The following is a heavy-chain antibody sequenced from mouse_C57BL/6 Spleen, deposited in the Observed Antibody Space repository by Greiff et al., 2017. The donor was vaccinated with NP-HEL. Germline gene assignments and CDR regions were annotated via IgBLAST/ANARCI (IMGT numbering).Heavy chain of an antibody. CDR3: ASGWLLRAMYY. CDR2: IDPSDSYT. CDR1: GYTFTSYW. V-gene: IGHV1-69*01. J-gene: IGHJ4*01. D-gene: IGHD2-3*01. Sequence: VQLQQPGAELVMPGASVKLSCKASGYTFTSYWMHWVKQRPGQGLEWIGEIDPSDSYTNYNQKFKGKSTLTVDKSSSTAYMQLSSLTSEDSAVYYCASGWLLRAMYYWGQGTSVTVSS.